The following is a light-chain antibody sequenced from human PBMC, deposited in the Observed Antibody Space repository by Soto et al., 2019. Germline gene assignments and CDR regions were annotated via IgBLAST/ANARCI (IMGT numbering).Light chain of an antibody. Sequence: DIQMTQSPSSLSASVGDRVTITCRASQSISSYLNWYQQKPGKAPKLLIYAASSLQSGVPSRFSGSGSGTDFTLTISSLQPEDFATDYCQQSYSTPLRATFGQGTKLEIK. V-gene: IGKV1-39*01. CDR3: QQSYSTPLRAT. J-gene: IGKJ2*01. CDR2: AAS. CDR1: QSISSY.